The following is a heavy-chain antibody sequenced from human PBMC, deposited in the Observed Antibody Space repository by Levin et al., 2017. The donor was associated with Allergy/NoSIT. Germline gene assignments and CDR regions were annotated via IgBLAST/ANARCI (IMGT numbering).Heavy chain of an antibody. CDR3: AKDLRDYYFDY. J-gene: IGHJ4*02. CDR2: ISYDGSNK. V-gene: IGHV3-30*18. Sequence: GESLKISCAASGFTFSSYGMHWVRQAPGKGLEWVAVISYDGSNKYYADSVKGRFTISRDNSKNTLYLQMNSLRAEDTAVYYCAKDLRDYYFDYWGQGTLVTVSS. CDR1: GFTFSSYG. D-gene: IGHD3-10*01.